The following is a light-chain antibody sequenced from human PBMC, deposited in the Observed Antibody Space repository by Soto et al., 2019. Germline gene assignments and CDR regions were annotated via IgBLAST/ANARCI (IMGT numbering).Light chain of an antibody. J-gene: IGLJ3*02. CDR1: SSNIGSNT. CDR2: SNN. CDR3: AAWDDRLNGP. Sequence: QSVLTQPPSASGTPGQRVTISCSGSSSNIGSNTVNWYQQLPGTAPKLLIYSNNQRPSGVHDRFSGSKSGTSASLAISGLQSEDEADYYCAAWDDRLNGPFGGGTKLTV. V-gene: IGLV1-44*01.